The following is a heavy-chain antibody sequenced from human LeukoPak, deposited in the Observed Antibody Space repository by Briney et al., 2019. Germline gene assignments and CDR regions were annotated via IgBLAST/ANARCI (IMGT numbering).Heavy chain of an antibody. CDR2: IKLDGSEK. D-gene: IGHD3-3*01. CDR1: GFTFSDAW. CDR3: ARDQYDTWSRRGNFDS. V-gene: IGHV3-7*03. J-gene: IGHJ4*02. Sequence: GGSLRLSCAASGFTFSDAWISWVRQAPGKGLEWVANIKLDGSEKNYVDSVKGRSTISRDNTKNSLYLQMNSLRAEDTAVFYCARDQYDTWSRRGNFDSWGQGTLVIVSS.